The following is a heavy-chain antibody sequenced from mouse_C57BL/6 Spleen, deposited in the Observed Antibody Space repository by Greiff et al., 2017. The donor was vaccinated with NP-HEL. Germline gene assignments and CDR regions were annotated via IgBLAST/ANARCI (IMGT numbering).Heavy chain of an antibody. D-gene: IGHD4-1*01. J-gene: IGHJ2*01. V-gene: IGHV5-17*01. CDR3: ARPWGSYYFDY. Sequence: EVMLVESGGGLVKPGGSLKLSCAASGFTFSDYGMHWVRQAPEKGLEWVAYISSGSSTIYYADTVKGRFTISRDNAKNTLFLQLTSLRSEDTAMYYCARPWGSYYFDYWGQGTTLTVSS. CDR1: GFTFSDYG. CDR2: ISSGSSTI.